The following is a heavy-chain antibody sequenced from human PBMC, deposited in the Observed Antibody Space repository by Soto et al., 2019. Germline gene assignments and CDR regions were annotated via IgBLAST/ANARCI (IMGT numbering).Heavy chain of an antibody. J-gene: IGHJ4*02. Sequence: QVQLVQSGAEVKKPGASVKVSCKASGYTFTDYYIHWVRQAPGQGLEWMGTINPSGGSTDYAQKFRGRVTMTGYTSTGTVYMELSSLRSEDTAVYYCARPPFPGCIDAVCYPFDYWGQGTLVTISS. CDR1: GYTFTDYY. CDR3: ARPPFPGCIDAVCYPFDY. CDR2: INPSGGST. D-gene: IGHD2-8*01. V-gene: IGHV1-46*01.